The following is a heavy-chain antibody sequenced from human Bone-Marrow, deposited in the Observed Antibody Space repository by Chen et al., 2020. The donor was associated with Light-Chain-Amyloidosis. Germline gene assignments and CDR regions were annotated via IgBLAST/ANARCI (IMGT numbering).Heavy chain of an antibody. V-gene: IGHV4-34*01. Sequence: QVQLQQLGAGLLNPSETLSLTCAVYGGSFSGYYWSWIRQPPGKGLEWIGEINHSGSTNYNPSLKSRVTISVDTSKNQFSLKLSSVTAADTAVYYCARGTHYDFWSGYYYYYMDVWGKGTTVTVSS. J-gene: IGHJ6*03. D-gene: IGHD3-3*01. CDR3: ARGTHYDFWSGYYYYYMDV. CDR1: GGSFSGYY. CDR2: INHSGST.